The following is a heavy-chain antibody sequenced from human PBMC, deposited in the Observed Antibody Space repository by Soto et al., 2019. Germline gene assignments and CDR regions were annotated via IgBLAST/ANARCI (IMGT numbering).Heavy chain of an antibody. D-gene: IGHD3-22*01. CDR2: IIPLFGTV. Sequence: ASVKVSCKAYGGTFSSYAISLVRQAPGQGLEWMGGIIPLFGTVNYAQKFQGRVTITADESTSTAYMELSSLRSEDTAVYYCARDRRSYYYDSSGYYSGESGYWGQGTLVTVSS. J-gene: IGHJ4*02. CDR1: GGTFSSYA. V-gene: IGHV1-69*13. CDR3: ARDRRSYYYDSSGYYSGESGY.